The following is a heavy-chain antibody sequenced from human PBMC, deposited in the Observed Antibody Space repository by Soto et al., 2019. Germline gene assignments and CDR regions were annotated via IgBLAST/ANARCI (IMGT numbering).Heavy chain of an antibody. V-gene: IGHV3-30-3*01. CDR1: GFTFSSYA. CDR3: ARDWAGAVAGDLYYCGMDV. D-gene: IGHD6-19*01. Sequence: QVQLVESGGGVVQPGRSLRLSCAASGFTFSSYAMHWVRQAPGKGLEWVAVISYDGSNKYYADSVKGRFTISRDNSKNTLEPQMNGLRDEDTGVYYCARDWAGAVAGDLYYCGMDVWGQGTTVTVSS. CDR2: ISYDGSNK. J-gene: IGHJ6*01.